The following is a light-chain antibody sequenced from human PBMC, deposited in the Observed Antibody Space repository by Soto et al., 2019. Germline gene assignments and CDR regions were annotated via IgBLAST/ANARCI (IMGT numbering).Light chain of an antibody. V-gene: IGKV3-15*01. CDR2: GAS. CDR1: QSVSSN. CDR3: RQYNNWPFT. J-gene: IGKJ3*01. Sequence: EIVMTQSPVTLSVSPGERATLSCRASQSVSSNLAWYQQKPGQAPRLLIYGASTRATGIPARFSGSGSGTEFSLTISSLQSEDFAVYYCRQYNNWPFTFGPGTKVDIK.